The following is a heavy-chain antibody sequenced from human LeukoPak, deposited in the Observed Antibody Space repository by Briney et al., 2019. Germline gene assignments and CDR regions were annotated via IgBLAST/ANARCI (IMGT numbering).Heavy chain of an antibody. V-gene: IGHV1-69*05. CDR1: GGTFSSYA. CDR2: IIPIFGTA. J-gene: IGHJ6*03. Sequence: ASVKVSCKASGGTFSSYAISWVRQAPGQGLEWMGGIIPIFGTANYAQKFQGRVTITTDESTSTAYMELSSLRSEDTAVYYCARDHGNIAARPGMGAYYYYYMDVWGKGTTVTVSS. CDR3: ARDHGNIAARPGMGAYYYYYMDV. D-gene: IGHD6-6*01.